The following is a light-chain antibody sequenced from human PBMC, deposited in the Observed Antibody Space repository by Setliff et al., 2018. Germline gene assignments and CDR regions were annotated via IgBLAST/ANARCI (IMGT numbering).Light chain of an antibody. J-gene: IGLJ1*01. CDR2: AVT. CDR1: SNDVGGYNY. CDR3: CSYVRGSAYV. Sequence: QSALTQPASVSGSLGQSITISCTGTSNDVGGYNYVSWYKQHPGEAPQLMIYAVTKRPSGVSNRFSGSKSGKAASLTISGPQAEDEADYYCCSYVRGSAYVFGTGTKVTVL. V-gene: IGLV2-14*03.